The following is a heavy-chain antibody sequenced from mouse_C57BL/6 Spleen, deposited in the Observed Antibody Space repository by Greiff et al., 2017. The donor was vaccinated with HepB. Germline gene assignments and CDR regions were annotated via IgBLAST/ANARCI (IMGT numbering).Heavy chain of an antibody. J-gene: IGHJ1*03. D-gene: IGHD1-1*01. V-gene: IGHV5-16*01. CDR3: ARDGSSYVWYFDV. CDR2: INYDGSST. Sequence: EVQVVESEGGLVQPGSSMKLSCTASGFTFSDYYMAWVRQVPEKGLEWVANINYDGSSTYYLDSLKSRFIISRDNAKNILYLQMSSLKSEDTATYYCARDGSSYVWYFDVWGTGTTVTVSS. CDR1: GFTFSDYY.